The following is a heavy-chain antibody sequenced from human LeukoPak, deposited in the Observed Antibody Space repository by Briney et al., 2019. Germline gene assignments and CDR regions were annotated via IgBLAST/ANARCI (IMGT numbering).Heavy chain of an antibody. CDR2: ISSSGSTI. Sequence: GGSLGLSCAASGFTFSDYYMSWIRQAPGKGLEWVSYISSSGSTIYYADSVKGRFTISRDNAKNSLYLQMNSLRAEDTAVYYCARDLAIDSSGYYYWGQGTLVTVSS. CDR3: ARDLAIDSSGYYY. D-gene: IGHD3-22*01. J-gene: IGHJ4*02. V-gene: IGHV3-11*04. CDR1: GFTFSDYY.